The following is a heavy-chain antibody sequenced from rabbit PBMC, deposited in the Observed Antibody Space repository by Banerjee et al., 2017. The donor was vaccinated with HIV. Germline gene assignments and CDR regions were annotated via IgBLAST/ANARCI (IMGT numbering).Heavy chain of an antibody. Sequence: QSLEESGGGLVQPGGSLKLSCKASGFDFSSYGISWVRQAPGKGLEWIGYIYPVFGSTYYANWVKGRFTISETSSTTVTLQMTSLTAADTATYFCARGLLVTDLWGQGTLVTVS. J-gene: IGHJ4*01. CDR2: IYPVFGST. CDR1: GFDFSSYG. V-gene: IGHV1S40*01. CDR3: ARGLLVTDL. D-gene: IGHD4-2*01.